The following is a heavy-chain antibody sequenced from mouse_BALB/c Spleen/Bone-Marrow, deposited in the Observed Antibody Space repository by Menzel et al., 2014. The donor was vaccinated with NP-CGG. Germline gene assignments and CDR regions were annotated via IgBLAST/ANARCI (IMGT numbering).Heavy chain of an antibody. D-gene: IGHD2-14*01. CDR2: IYPYNGGT. Sequence: VHVKKSGPELVKPGASVKISCKASGYTFTDYNMHWVKQSHGKSLEWIGYIYPYNGGTGYNQKFKSKATLTVDNSSSTAYMELRSPTSEDSAVYYCATYYRYDWFAYWGQGTLVTVSA. V-gene: IGHV1S29*02. CDR3: ATYYRYDWFAY. CDR1: GYTFTDYN. J-gene: IGHJ3*01.